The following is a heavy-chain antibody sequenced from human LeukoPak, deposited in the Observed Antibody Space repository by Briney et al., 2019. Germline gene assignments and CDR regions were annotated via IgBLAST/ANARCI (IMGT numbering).Heavy chain of an antibody. CDR2: ISAYNGNT. V-gene: IGHV1-18*01. CDR3: ARDDYEDATNIVATIDY. CDR1: GYTFTSYG. D-gene: IGHD5-12*01. Sequence: ASVKVSCKASGYTFTSYGISWVRQAPGQGLEWMGWISAYNGNTNYAQKLQGRVTMTTDTSTSTAYMELRSLRSDDTAAYYCARDDYEDATNIVATIDYWGQGTLVTVSS. J-gene: IGHJ4*02.